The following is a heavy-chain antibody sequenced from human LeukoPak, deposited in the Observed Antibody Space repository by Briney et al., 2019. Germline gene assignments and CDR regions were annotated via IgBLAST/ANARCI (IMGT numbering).Heavy chain of an antibody. D-gene: IGHD1-26*01. CDR1: IDSFSNYH. CDR2: VNESGGT. J-gene: IGHJ5*02. V-gene: IGHV4-34*01. Sequence: SETLSLTCAVYIDSFSNYHWDWIRQTPAKGLEWIGEVNESGGTNISPSLRSRVILSVDTSKNQFSLKLISVTVADTAVYYCARGQGATVPQVGKNWFDPWGQGTRVTVSS. CDR3: ARGQGATVPQVGKNWFDP.